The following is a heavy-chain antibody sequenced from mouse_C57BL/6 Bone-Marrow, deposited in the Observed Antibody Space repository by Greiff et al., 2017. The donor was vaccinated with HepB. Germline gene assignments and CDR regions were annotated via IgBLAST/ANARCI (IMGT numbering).Heavy chain of an antibody. D-gene: IGHD1-1*01. CDR1: GYSITSGYY. J-gene: IGHJ1*03. CDR2: ISYDGSN. Sequence: EVKLLESGPGLVKPSQSLSLTCSVTGYSITSGYYWNWIRQFPGNKLEWMGYISYDGSNNYNPSLKNRISITRDTSKNQFFLKLNSVTTEDTATYYCARDGDGSSYCWYFDVWGTGTTVTVSS. CDR3: ARDGDGSSYCWYFDV. V-gene: IGHV3-6*01.